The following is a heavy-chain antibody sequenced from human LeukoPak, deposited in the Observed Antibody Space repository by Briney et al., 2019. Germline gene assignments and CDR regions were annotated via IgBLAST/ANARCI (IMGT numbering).Heavy chain of an antibody. CDR1: GFTVNSNY. Sequence: GGSLRLSCAAPGFTVNSNYMSWVRQAPGKGLEWVSVIYSGGSTYYADSVKGRFTISRDNSKNTLYLQMNSLRAEDTAVYYCARRPRAYGMDVWGQGTTVTVSS. J-gene: IGHJ6*02. V-gene: IGHV3-53*01. CDR3: ARRPRAYGMDV. CDR2: IYSGGST.